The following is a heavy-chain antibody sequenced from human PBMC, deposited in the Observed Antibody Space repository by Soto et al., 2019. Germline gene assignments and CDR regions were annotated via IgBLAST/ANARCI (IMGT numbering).Heavy chain of an antibody. V-gene: IGHV3-48*02. Sequence: EVQLVESGGGLVQPGGSLRLSCAVSGFTFSDYTMNWVRQTQGKGLEWLSYINSRGTTIYYADSVKGRFTISRDNAKRSLNLQMNTLRDEDTAIYYCARGIRRGSYSYDGMDVWGHGTTVTVFS. D-gene: IGHD2-21*01. J-gene: IGHJ6*02. CDR2: INSRGTTI. CDR3: ARGIRRGSYSYDGMDV. CDR1: GFTFSDYT.